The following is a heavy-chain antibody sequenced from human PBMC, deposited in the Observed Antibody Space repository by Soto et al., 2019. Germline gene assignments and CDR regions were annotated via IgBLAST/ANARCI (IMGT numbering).Heavy chain of an antibody. CDR2: IIPILGIA. Sequence: QVQLVQSGAEVKKPGSSVKVSCKASGGTFSSYTISWVRQAPGQGLEWMGRIIPILGIANYAQKFQGRVTITADKSTSTAYMELSSLRSEDTAVYYGARDRVVVVVAATVATNWFDPWGQGTLVTVSS. D-gene: IGHD2-15*01. V-gene: IGHV1-69*08. J-gene: IGHJ5*02. CDR3: ARDRVVVVVAATVATNWFDP. CDR1: GGTFSSYT.